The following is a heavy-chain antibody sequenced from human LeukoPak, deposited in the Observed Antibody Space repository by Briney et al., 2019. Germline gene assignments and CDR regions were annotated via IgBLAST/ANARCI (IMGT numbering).Heavy chain of an antibody. J-gene: IGHJ3*02. CDR3: AREDNAIGAFDI. V-gene: IGHV1-18*01. CDR2: ISVYNHNT. Sequence: ASVKVSCKASGYTFTTYGISWVRQAPGQGLEWMGWISVYNHNTNYAQKFQGRVTITADKSTSTAYMELSSLRSEDTAVYYCAREDNAIGAFDIWGQGTMVTVSS. D-gene: IGHD1-1*01. CDR1: GYTFTTYG.